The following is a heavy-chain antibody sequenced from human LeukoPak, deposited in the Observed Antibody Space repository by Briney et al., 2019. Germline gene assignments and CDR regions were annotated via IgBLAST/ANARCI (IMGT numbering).Heavy chain of an antibody. CDR2: ISGSGGST. J-gene: IGHJ4*02. V-gene: IGHV3-23*01. CDR1: GFTFSSYA. D-gene: IGHD2-2*01. Sequence: GGSLRLSRAASGFTFSSYAMSWVRQAPGKGLGWVSAISGSGGSTYYADSVKGRFTISRDNSKNTLYLQMNSLRAEDTAVYYCAKRRCSSTSCYYFDYWGQGTLVTVSS. CDR3: AKRRCSSTSCYYFDY.